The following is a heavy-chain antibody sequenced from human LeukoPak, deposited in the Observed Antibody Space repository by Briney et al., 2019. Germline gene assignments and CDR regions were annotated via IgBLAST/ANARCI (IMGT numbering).Heavy chain of an antibody. CDR1: GGSFSGYY. CDR3: AKSNGYGLVDI. V-gene: IGHV4-34*01. Sequence: SETLSLTCAVYGGSFSGYYWSWIRQPPGKGLEWIGEINHSGSTNYNPSLKSRVTIPVDTSKNQFSLKLNSVTAADTAVYYCAKSNGYGLVDIWGQGTMVTVSS. D-gene: IGHD3-10*01. J-gene: IGHJ3*02. CDR2: INHSGST.